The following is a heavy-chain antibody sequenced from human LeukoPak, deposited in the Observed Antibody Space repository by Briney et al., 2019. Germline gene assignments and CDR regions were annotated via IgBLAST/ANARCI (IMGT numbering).Heavy chain of an antibody. V-gene: IGHV1-8*01. CDR3: ARYSGWNDAFDI. Sequence: ASVKVSCKASGYTFTSYDINWVRQATGQGLEWMGWMNPNSGNTGYAQKSQGRVTMTRNTSISTAYMELSSLRSEDTAVYYCARYSGWNDAFDIWGQGTMVTVSS. CDR2: MNPNSGNT. CDR1: GYTFTSYD. J-gene: IGHJ3*02. D-gene: IGHD6-19*01.